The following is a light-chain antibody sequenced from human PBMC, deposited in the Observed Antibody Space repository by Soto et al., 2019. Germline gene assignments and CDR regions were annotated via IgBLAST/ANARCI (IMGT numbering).Light chain of an antibody. V-gene: IGKV3-20*01. Sequence: EIVLTQSPGTLSLSPGERATLSCRASQSVSSSDLDWYQQKPGQAPRLLIYGASSRATGIPDRFSGSGSGTDFTLTISRLEPEDFAVDYCQQYGSSPPLTFGGGNKVEIK. J-gene: IGKJ4*01. CDR3: QQYGSSPPLT. CDR1: QSVSSSD. CDR2: GAS.